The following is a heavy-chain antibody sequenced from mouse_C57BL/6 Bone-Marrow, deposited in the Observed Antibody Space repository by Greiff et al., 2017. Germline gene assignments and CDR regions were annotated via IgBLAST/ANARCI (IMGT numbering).Heavy chain of an antibody. CDR1: GFNIKDDY. CDR3: TTGNLVLRYFDY. J-gene: IGHJ2*01. CDR2: IDPENGDT. D-gene: IGHD1-1*01. Sequence: VQLQQSGAELVRPGASVKLSCTASGFNIKDDYMHWVKQRPEQGLEWIGWIDPENGDTEYASKFQGKATITADTSSNTAYLQLSSLTSEDTAVYYCTTGNLVLRYFDYWGQGTTLTVSS. V-gene: IGHV14-4*01.